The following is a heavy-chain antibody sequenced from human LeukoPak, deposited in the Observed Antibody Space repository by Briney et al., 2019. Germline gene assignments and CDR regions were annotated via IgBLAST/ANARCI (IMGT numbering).Heavy chain of an antibody. Sequence: GGSLRLSCAAAGFTFNSYAMTWVPQAPGKGLEWVSSISGRAIATFYADSVKGRFTISRDNSKNTVYLQMSSLSDEDTAVYYCAKGPTSYGASYHYYMDVWGKGTTVTVSS. CDR3: AKGPTSYGASYHYYMDV. V-gene: IGHV3-23*01. CDR1: GFTFNSYA. CDR2: ISGRAIAT. J-gene: IGHJ6*03. D-gene: IGHD4-17*01.